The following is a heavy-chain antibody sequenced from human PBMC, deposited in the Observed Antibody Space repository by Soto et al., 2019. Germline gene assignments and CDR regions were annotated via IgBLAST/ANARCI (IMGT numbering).Heavy chain of an antibody. Sequence: EVQLVESGGGLVQPGESLRLSCAASGFTFDYYWMHWVRQAPGKGLVWVSRVHSDGTTTTYADSVKGRFTISRDNARNTVSLQMSSLRAEDTAIYSCARGDRGGFDLWGHWTVVTVSS. J-gene: IGHJ3*01. CDR2: VHSDGTTT. CDR1: GFTFDYYW. V-gene: IGHV3-74*01. CDR3: ARGDRGGFDL. D-gene: IGHD3-10*01.